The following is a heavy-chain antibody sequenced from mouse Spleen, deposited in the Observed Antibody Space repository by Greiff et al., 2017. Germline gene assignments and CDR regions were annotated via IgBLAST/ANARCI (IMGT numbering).Heavy chain of an antibody. D-gene: IGHD1-1*01. Sequence: EVMLVESGGGLVKPGGSLKLSCAASGFTFSSYAMSWVRQTPEKRLEWVASISSGGSTYYPDSVKGRFTISRDNARNILYLQMSSLRSEDTAMYYCARGHYYGSSLFAYWGQGTLVTVSA. CDR2: ISSGGST. CDR3: ARGHYYGSSLFAY. CDR1: GFTFSSYA. V-gene: IGHV5-6-5*01. J-gene: IGHJ3*01.